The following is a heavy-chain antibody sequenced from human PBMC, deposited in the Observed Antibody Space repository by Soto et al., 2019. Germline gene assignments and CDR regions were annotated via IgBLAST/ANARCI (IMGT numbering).Heavy chain of an antibody. CDR1: GFTFSSYA. D-gene: IGHD4-4*01. J-gene: IGHJ4*02. CDR3: ARDRDSKAAY. CDR2: ISYDGSNK. Sequence: GGSLSLSCAASGFTFSSYAMHWVRQAPGKGLEWVAVISYDGSNKYYADSVKGRFTISRDNSKNTLYLQMNSLRAEDTAVYYCARDRDSKAAYWGQGTLVTVSS. V-gene: IGHV3-30-3*01.